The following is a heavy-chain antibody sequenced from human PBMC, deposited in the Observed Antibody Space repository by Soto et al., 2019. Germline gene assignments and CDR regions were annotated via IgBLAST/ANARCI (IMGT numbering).Heavy chain of an antibody. V-gene: IGHV4-34*01. D-gene: IGHD3-3*01. J-gene: IGHJ5*02. CDR2: INHTGGT. Sequence: PSETLSLTYAVYGRSVNGYYWNWIRHPPGKGLEWIGEINHTGGTNYNPSLKSRVTMSVDTSKNQFSLRLSSVTAADTAIYYCATRITVFGLLIPPFDHWGQGTQVTVS. CDR3: ATRITVFGLLIPPFDH. CDR1: GRSVNGYY.